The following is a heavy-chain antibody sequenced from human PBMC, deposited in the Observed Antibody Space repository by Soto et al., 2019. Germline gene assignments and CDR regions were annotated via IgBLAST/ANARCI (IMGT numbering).Heavy chain of an antibody. V-gene: IGHV4-34*01. Sequence: SETLSLTCAVYGGSFSGYYWSWIRQPPGKGLEWIGEINHSGSTNYNPSLKSRVTISVDTSKNQFSLKLSSVTAADTAVYYCARRSEYSSSWYEGAPYYFDYWGHGTLVTVSS. CDR3: ARRSEYSSSWYEGAPYYFDY. CDR2: INHSGST. J-gene: IGHJ4*01. CDR1: GGSFSGYY. D-gene: IGHD6-13*01.